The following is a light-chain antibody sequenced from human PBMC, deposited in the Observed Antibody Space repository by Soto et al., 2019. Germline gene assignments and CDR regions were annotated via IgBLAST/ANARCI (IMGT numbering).Light chain of an antibody. V-gene: IGKV3-15*01. CDR3: QHYNNWPLT. CDR2: GTS. CDR1: QSVSST. Sequence: EIVMTQSPATLSVSPGERATLSFRASQSVSSTLAWYQQKPGQAPRLLIYGTSTRATGIPARFSGSGSGTEFTLTISSLQSEDFAIYYCQHYNNWPLTFGGGTKVDIK. J-gene: IGKJ4*01.